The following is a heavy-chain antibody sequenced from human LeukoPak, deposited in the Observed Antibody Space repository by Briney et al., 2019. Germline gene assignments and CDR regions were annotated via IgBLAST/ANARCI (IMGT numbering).Heavy chain of an antibody. CDR2: TYRGTRT. CDR3: ATDLLRFLESLLPRELLRYYMDV. Sequence: PGGSLRLSFVPSGSSVRNKHMGWVGPAPGRGREGVARTYRGTRTYYADSVKGRFTISRDISQNTLYLQMNSLRAADTAVYYCATDLLRFLESLLPRELLRYYMDVWGKGTTVTVSS. V-gene: IGHV3-66*01. J-gene: IGHJ6*03. D-gene: IGHD3-3*01. CDR1: GSSVRNKH.